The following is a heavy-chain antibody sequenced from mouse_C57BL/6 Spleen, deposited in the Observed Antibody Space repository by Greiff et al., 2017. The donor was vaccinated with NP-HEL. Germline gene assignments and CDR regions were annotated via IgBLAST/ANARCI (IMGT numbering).Heavy chain of an antibody. V-gene: IGHV1-80*01. J-gene: IGHJ2*01. Sequence: QVQLQQSGAELVKPGASVKISCKASGYAFSSYWMNWVKQRPGKGLEWIGQIYPGDGDTNYNGKFKGKATLTADKSSSTAYMQLSSLTSEDSAVYFCARGDYDEYYFDYWGQGTTLTVSS. CDR3: ARGDYDEYYFDY. CDR1: GYAFSSYW. D-gene: IGHD2-4*01. CDR2: IYPGDGDT.